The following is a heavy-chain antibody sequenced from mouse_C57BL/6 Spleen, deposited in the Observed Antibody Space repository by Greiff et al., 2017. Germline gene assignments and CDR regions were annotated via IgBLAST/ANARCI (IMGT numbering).Heavy chain of an antibody. CDR2: ISSGGSYT. D-gene: IGHD5-1*01. CDR1: GFTFSSYG. CDR3: ATESLLLRGGFAD. J-gene: IGHJ3*01. Sequence: EVKLEESGGDLVKPGGSLKLSCAASGFTFSSYGMSWVRQTPDKRLEWVATISSGGSYTYYPDSVKGRFTISKDNAKNTLYLQMSRLKSEDTAMYYCATESLLLRGGFADWGQGTLVTVSA. V-gene: IGHV5-6*02.